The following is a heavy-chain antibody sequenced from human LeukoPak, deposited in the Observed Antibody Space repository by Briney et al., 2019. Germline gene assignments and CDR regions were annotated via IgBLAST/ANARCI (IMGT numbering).Heavy chain of an antibody. CDR2: IYYSGST. J-gene: IGHJ4*02. D-gene: IGHD3-10*01. CDR3: ASGFGYYFDY. Sequence: KSSETLSLTCTVSGGSISGYYWSWIRQPPGKGPEWIGYIYYSGSTNYNPSLKSRVTIPVDTSKNQFSLKLNSVTAADTAVYYCASGFGYYFDYWGQGTLVTVSS. CDR1: GGSISGYY. V-gene: IGHV4-59*01.